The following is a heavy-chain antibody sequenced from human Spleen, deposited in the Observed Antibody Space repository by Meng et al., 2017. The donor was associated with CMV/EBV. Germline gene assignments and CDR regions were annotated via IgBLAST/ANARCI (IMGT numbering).Heavy chain of an antibody. J-gene: IGHJ4*02. D-gene: IGHD2-21*02. CDR1: ADTFTNYD. CDR3: ARGPQGDWLN. V-gene: IGHV1-8*01. CDR2: MNPNSGKT. Sequence: ASVKVSCKTSADTFTNYDINCVRQAPGQGLEWMGWMNPNSGKTGFAQRFQGRLTMTRDTSISTAYMDLRSLRSDDTAVYYCARGPQGDWLNWGQGTLVTVSS.